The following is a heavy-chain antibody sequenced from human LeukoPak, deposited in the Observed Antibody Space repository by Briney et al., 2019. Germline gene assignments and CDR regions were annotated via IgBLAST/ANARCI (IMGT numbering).Heavy chain of an antibody. D-gene: IGHD6-19*01. V-gene: IGHV3-23*01. J-gene: IGHJ6*02. CDR3: AKGRIAVALYYGMDV. CDR2: IGGSGGRT. CDR1: GFTFKSYA. Sequence: GGSLRLSCSASGFTFKSYAMNWVRQAPGKGLEWVSSIGGSGGRTYYADSVTGRFSISRDNSKNMVCLQMNSLRAADTAVYYCAKGRIAVALYYGMDVWGQGTTVTVFS.